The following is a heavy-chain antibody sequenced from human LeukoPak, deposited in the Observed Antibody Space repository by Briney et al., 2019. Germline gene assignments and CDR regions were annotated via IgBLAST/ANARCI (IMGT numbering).Heavy chain of an antibody. CDR2: IYYSGST. D-gene: IGHD5-18*01. CDR1: GESISGFY. J-gene: IGHJ3*02. V-gene: IGHV4-59*12. Sequence: MASETLSLTCTVSGESISGFYWTWIRQPPGKGLEWIGYIYYSGSTNYNPSLKSRVTISVDTSKNQFSLKLSSVTAADTAVYYCARGRIYSYVRGHAFDIWGQGTMVTVSS. CDR3: ARGRIYSYVRGHAFDI.